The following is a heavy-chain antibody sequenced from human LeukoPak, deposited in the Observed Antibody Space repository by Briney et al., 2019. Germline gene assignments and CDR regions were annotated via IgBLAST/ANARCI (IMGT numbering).Heavy chain of an antibody. J-gene: IGHJ5*02. V-gene: IGHV1-69*04. CDR2: IIPILDIA. CDR3: ARDYSSSWYGRGFDP. Sequence: ASVKVSCKASGGTFSSYAISWVRQAPGQGLEWMGRIIPILDIANYAQKFQGRVTITADKSTSTAYMELSSLRSEDTAVYYCARDYSSSWYGRGFDPWGQGTLVTVSS. D-gene: IGHD6-13*01. CDR1: GGTFSSYA.